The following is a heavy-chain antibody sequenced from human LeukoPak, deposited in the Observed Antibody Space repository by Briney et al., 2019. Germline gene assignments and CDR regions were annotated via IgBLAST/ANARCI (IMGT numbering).Heavy chain of an antibody. CDR3: AKAIRSGGYYFDY. V-gene: IGHV3-30*02. D-gene: IGHD1-26*01. CDR2: IRYDGSSK. J-gene: IGHJ4*02. Sequence: PGGSLRLSCAASGFTFSTYGMHWVRQAPGTGLEWVTFIRYDGSSKYYADSVKGRFTISRDNSKNTLYLKMNSLRVEDTAVYYCAKAIRSGGYYFDYWGQGTLVTVSS. CDR1: GFTFSTYG.